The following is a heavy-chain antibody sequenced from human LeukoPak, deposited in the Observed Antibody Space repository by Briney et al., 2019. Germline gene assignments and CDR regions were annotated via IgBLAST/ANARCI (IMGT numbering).Heavy chain of an antibody. CDR1: GYTFTGYY. CDR3: AREDGRLLQNDY. CDR2: INPNSGGT. Sequence: GASVKVSCKASGYTFTGYYMHWVRQAPGQGLEGMGRINPNSGGTNYAQKFQGRVTMTRDTSISTAYMELSRLRSDDTAVYYCAREDGRLLQNDYWGQGTLVTVSS. J-gene: IGHJ4*02. V-gene: IGHV1-2*06. D-gene: IGHD1-26*01.